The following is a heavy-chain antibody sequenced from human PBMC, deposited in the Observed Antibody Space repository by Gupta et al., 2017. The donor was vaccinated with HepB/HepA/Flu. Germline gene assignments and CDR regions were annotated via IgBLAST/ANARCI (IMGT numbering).Heavy chain of an antibody. CDR2: IWYDDNEHNN. CDR3: AREAEVVGGIFDE. V-gene: IGHV3-33*01. Sequence: VQLVESGGGVVQPGRSLRLSCAASGFTFSNFVMHWVRQAPGKGLEWVAIIWYDDNEHNNYYADSMKGRFTISRDNSKNTLYLQMNSLRAEDTAVYYCAREAEVVGGIFDEWGQGTLVTVSS. CDR1: GFTFSNFV. D-gene: IGHD1-26*01. J-gene: IGHJ4*02.